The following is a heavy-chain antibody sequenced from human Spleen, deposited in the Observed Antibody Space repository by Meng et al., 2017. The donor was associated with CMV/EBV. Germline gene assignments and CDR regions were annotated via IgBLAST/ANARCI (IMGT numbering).Heavy chain of an antibody. CDR2: SNHSGST. CDR1: GGSFMGDY. V-gene: IGHV4-34*01. J-gene: IGHJ4*02. CDR3: ASEIVVVRNSRTTDDY. D-gene: IGHD2-2*01. Sequence: YGGSFMGDYWSWIRQHPGKGLEWIGESNHSGSTNYNPSIKSRVTISVDTSKNQFSLKLSSVTAADTAVYYCASEIVVVRNSRTTDDYWGQGTLVTVSS.